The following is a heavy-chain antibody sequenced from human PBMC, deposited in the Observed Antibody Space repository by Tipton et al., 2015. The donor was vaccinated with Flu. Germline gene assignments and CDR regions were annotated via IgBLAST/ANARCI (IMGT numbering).Heavy chain of an antibody. V-gene: IGHV4-34*01. CDR1: GGSFSGYN. D-gene: IGHD3-22*01. CDR2: ITHSGDT. CDR3: ARAQHYDSNAHYYYYMDV. Sequence: LRLSCAVFGGSFSGYNWNWIRQAPGKGLEWVGEITHSGDTNYNPSLKSRVIISVDMSKNHFSLKLSSVTAADTAVYYCARAQHYDSNAHYYYYMDVWDKGATVTVSS. J-gene: IGHJ6*03.